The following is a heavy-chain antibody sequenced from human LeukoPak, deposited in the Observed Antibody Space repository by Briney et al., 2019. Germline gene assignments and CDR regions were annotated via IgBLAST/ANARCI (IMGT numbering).Heavy chain of an antibody. CDR2: INHNGNVN. V-gene: IGHV3-7*03. CDR1: GFTFSSYW. Sequence: PGGSLRLSCAASGFTFSSYWMNWARQAPGKGLEWVASINHNGNVNYYVDSVKGRFTISRDNAKNSLYLQMSNLRAEDTAVYYCAKDGWRSSWFDYWGQGTLVTVSS. J-gene: IGHJ4*02. D-gene: IGHD6-19*01. CDR3: AKDGWRSSWFDY.